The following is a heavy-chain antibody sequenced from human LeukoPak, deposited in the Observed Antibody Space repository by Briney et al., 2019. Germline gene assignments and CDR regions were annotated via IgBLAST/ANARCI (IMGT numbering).Heavy chain of an antibody. CDR1: GFTFSSYW. CDR2: SDIDGSNT. V-gene: IGHV3-74*01. J-gene: IGHJ2*01. CDR3: TRDRDGYCDL. Sequence: PGGSLRLSCAAPGFTFSSYWMHWVRQVPGKGLVWVSFSDIDGSNTRYADSVKGRFTISRDNAKNTLYLQMNSLRAEDTAVYYCTRDRDGYCDLWGRGTLVTVSS.